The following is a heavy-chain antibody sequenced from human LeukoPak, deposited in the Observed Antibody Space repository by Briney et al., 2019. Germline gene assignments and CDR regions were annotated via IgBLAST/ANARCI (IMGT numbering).Heavy chain of an antibody. D-gene: IGHD3-10*01. CDR3: AKDQNYYGSGELLHFDY. Sequence: GRSLRLSCAASGFTFDDYAMHWVRQPPGKSLEWVSGISWNSGNIGYADSVKGRFTISRDNAKNSLYLQMNSLRAEDTALYYCAKDQNYYGSGELLHFDYWGQGTLVTVSS. J-gene: IGHJ4*02. CDR2: ISWNSGNI. V-gene: IGHV3-9*01. CDR1: GFTFDDYA.